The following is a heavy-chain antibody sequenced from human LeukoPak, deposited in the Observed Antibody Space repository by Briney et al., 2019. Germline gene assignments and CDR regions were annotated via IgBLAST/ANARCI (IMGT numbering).Heavy chain of an antibody. V-gene: IGHV4-39*01. J-gene: IGHJ4*02. D-gene: IGHD6-13*01. CDR1: SGSISSSSYY. CDR2: IYYGGST. Sequence: PSETPSLTCTMSSGSISSSSYYCGWIRQPPRNGLEWIGSIYYGGSTYYNPSLKSRVTISVDTSKNQFSLKLSSVTAADTAVYYCASTSSSRFDYWGQGTLVTVSS. CDR3: ASTSSSRFDY.